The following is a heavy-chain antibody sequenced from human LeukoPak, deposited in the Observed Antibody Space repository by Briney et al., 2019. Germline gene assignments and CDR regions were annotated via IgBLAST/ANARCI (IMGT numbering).Heavy chain of an antibody. Sequence: GGSLRLSCAASGFTFDDYAMHWVRQAPGKGLEWVSGISWNSGSIGYADSVKGRFTISRDNAKNTVFLQMSSLRAEDTALYYCARKSASGNYPLDYWGQGTLVTVSS. CDR1: GFTFDDYA. V-gene: IGHV3-9*01. CDR3: ARKSASGNYPLDY. CDR2: ISWNSGSI. D-gene: IGHD3-10*01. J-gene: IGHJ4*02.